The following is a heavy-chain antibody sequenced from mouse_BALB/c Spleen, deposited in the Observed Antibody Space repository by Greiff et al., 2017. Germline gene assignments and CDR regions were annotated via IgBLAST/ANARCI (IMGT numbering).Heavy chain of an antibody. CDR2: IDPYYGGT. Sequence: VQLQQSGPELEKPGASVKISCKASGYSFTGYNMNWVKQSNGKSLEWIGNIDPYYGGTSYNQKFKGKATMTADTSSNTAYLQLSSLTSEDTAVYYCNGDYGSSTFAYWGQGTLVTVSA. V-gene: IGHV1-39*01. CDR1: GYSFTGYN. J-gene: IGHJ3*01. CDR3: NGDYGSSTFAY. D-gene: IGHD1-1*01.